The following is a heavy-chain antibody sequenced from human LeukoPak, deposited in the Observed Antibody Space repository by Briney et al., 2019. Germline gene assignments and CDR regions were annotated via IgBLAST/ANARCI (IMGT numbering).Heavy chain of an antibody. CDR2: ISSSSSYI. V-gene: IGHV3-21*01. CDR3: ARDRPVADAFDI. D-gene: IGHD6-19*01. Sequence: GGSLRLSCAASGFTFSSYSMNWVRQAPGKGLEWVSSISSSSSYIYYADSVKGRFTISRDNAKNSLYLQMNSLRAGDTAVYYCARDRPVADAFDIWGQGTMVTVSS. CDR1: GFTFSSYS. J-gene: IGHJ3*02.